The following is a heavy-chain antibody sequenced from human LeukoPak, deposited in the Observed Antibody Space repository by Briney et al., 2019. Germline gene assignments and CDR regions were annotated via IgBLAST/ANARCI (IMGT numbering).Heavy chain of an antibody. J-gene: IGHJ4*02. CDR2: IYYSGST. D-gene: IGHD1-14*01. CDR3: AREIVGGFNPGAY. V-gene: IGHV4-39*07. Sequence: SETLSLTCTVSGGSISSSSYYWGWIRQPPGKGLEWIGSIYYSGSTYYNPSLKSRVTISVDTSKNQFSLKLSSVTAADTAVYYCAREIVGGFNPGAYWGQGTLVTVSS. CDR1: GGSISSSSYY.